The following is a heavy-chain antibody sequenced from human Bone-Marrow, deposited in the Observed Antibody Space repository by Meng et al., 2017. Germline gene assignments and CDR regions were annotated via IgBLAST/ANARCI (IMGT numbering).Heavy chain of an antibody. V-gene: IGHV3-30*04. D-gene: IGHD3-9*01. CDR1: GFTFSSYA. Sequence: GGSLRLSCAASGFTFSSYAMHWVRQAPGKGLEWVAVISYDGSDKYYADSVKGRFTISRDNSKNTLYLQMNSLRAEDTAVYYCARGPFSLRYFSWLFPRGAFDIWGQGTMVTVSS. CDR2: ISYDGSDK. CDR3: ARGPFSLRYFSWLFPRGAFDI. J-gene: IGHJ3*02.